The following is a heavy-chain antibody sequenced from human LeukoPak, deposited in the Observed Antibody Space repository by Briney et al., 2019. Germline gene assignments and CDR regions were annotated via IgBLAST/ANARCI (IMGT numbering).Heavy chain of an antibody. J-gene: IGHJ6*02. CDR2: MNNGPGAT. CDR3: AKTHYDLLDV. V-gene: IGHV3-23*01. D-gene: IGHD5-12*01. Sequence: GGSLRLSCAASGFSFSTSPMSWVRQPPGKGLEWVSAMNNGPGATFYRGSVRGLFTISRDDSKSTLYLQMNSLRAEDTGTYYCAKTHYDLLDVWGQGTTVTVSS. CDR1: GFSFSTSP.